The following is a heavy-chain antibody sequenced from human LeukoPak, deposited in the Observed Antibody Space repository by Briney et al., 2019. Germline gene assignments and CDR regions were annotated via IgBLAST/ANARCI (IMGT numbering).Heavy chain of an antibody. J-gene: IGHJ5*02. CDR3: AKGSSSSWYLVWFDP. V-gene: IGHV3-23*01. D-gene: IGHD6-13*01. CDR2: ISGSDGST. Sequence: PGGSLRLSCAASGFSFSNYAMSWVRQAPGKGLEWVSGISGSDGSTHYADSVKGRFSISRDNSKNTVYLQMNSLGAEDTAVYYCAKGSSSSWYLVWFDPWGQGTLVTVSS. CDR1: GFSFSNYA.